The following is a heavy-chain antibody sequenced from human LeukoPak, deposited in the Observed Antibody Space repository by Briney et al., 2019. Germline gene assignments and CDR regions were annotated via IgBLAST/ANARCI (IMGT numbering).Heavy chain of an antibody. CDR1: GGSISSYY. Sequence: SETLSLTCTVSGGSISSYYWSWIRQPPGKGLEWIGYIYYSGSTNYNPSLKSRVTISVDTSKNQFSLKLSSVTAADTAVYYCARRRDGYNGEFGYWGQGTLVTVS. CDR2: IYYSGST. D-gene: IGHD5-24*01. J-gene: IGHJ4*02. CDR3: ARRRDGYNGEFGY. V-gene: IGHV4-59*08.